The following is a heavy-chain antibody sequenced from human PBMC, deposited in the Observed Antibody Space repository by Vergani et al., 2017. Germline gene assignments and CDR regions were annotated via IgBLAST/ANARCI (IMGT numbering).Heavy chain of an antibody. CDR3: ANSVIAGKVGVAYLGMDV. CDR2: IRYDGSSE. J-gene: IGHJ6*04. Sequence: QVQILQSGGGVVQPGGSLRLSCTLSGFTLNTYGIHWVRQAPGKGLEWVSFIRYDGSSEYYGDSVKGRFTISRDKSQNTVNLQMNSLRTEDTAVYFCANSVIAGKVGVAYLGMDVWGGGTTVTVSS. CDR1: GFTLNTYG. D-gene: IGHD2/OR15-2a*01. V-gene: IGHV3-30*02.